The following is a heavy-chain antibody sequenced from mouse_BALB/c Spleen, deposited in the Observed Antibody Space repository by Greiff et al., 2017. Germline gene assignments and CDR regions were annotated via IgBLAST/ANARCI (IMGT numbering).Heavy chain of an antibody. CDR1: GFTFSSFG. V-gene: IGHV5-17*02. Sequence: EVQGVESGGGLVQPGGSRKLSCAASGFTFSSFGMHWVRQAPEKGLEWVAYISSGSSTIYYADTVKGRFTISRDNPKNTLFLQMTSLRSEDTAMYYCARSRGRYDYFDYWGQGTTLTVSS. CDR2: ISSGSSTI. D-gene: IGHD2-14*01. J-gene: IGHJ2*01. CDR3: ARSRGRYDYFDY.